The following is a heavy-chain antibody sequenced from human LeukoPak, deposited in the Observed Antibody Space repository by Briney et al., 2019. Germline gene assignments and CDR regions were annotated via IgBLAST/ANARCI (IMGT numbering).Heavy chain of an antibody. CDR3: ATGRILWWPVDY. D-gene: IGHD2-21*01. CDR2: FDPEDGET. CDR1: GYTLTELS. Sequence: ASVKVSCKVSGYTLTELSMHWVRQAPGKGLEWMGGFDPEDGETIYAQKFQGRVTMTEDTSTDTAYMELSSLRSEDTAVYYSATGRILWWPVDYWGQGTLVTVSS. V-gene: IGHV1-24*01. J-gene: IGHJ4*02.